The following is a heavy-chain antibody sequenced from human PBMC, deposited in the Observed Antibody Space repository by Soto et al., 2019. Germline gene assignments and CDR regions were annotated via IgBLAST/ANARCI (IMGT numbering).Heavy chain of an antibody. D-gene: IGHD6-19*01. CDR1: GYTFTGYY. CDR3: ARPPGYISDWYYFDL. CDR2: ISPKSGGT. J-gene: IGHJ4*02. Sequence: GASVEVCGEASGYTFTGYYIHWVRQAPGQGFEWMGRISPKSGGTNYAQKFQGRVTMTWDTSLNTAYMELSSLISEDTAVYYCARPPGYISDWYYFDLWGQGTLVTVSS. V-gene: IGHV1-2*02.